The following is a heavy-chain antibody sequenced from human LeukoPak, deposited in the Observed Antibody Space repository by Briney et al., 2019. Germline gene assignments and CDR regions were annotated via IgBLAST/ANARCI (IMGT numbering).Heavy chain of an antibody. CDR2: IGTAGDT. D-gene: IGHD2-2*01. CDR1: GFTFSSYD. CDR3: ARVSTSGYDI. V-gene: IGHV3-13*01. J-gene: IGHJ3*02. Sequence: GGSLRLSCAASGFTFSSYDMHWVRQATGKGLEWVSGIGTAGDTYYRGSVKGRFTISRENAKNSLYLQMSSLRAGDTAVYYCARVSTSGYDIWGRGTMVTVSS.